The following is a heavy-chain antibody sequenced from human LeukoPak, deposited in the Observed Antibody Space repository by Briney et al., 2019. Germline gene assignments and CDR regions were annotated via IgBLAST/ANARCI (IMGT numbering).Heavy chain of an antibody. V-gene: IGHV3-23*01. CDR2: MSGSGGST. D-gene: IGHD1-20*01. J-gene: IGHJ4*02. CDR1: GFTFDRYA. CDR3: AKGGRIGITGTFFDY. Sequence: GGSLRLSCATSGFTFDRYATSWVRQAPGKGLEWVPSMSGSGGSTYYADSVKGRFTISRDTSKNTLYLQMNGLRAEDTAVYFCAKGGRIGITGTFFDYWGQGTLVTVSS.